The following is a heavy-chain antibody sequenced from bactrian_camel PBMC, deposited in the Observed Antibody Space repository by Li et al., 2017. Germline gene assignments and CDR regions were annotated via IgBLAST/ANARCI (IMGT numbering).Heavy chain of an antibody. Sequence: HVQLVESGGGSVQDGGSLRLSCAVSHNIASMYCMAWSRQSPGKQREGVASIYTSGSTHYADSVEGRFTISKDNAKDTLYLQMNSLEPDDTAIYYCTPVLILSDGSCYKADNYWGQGTQVTVS. CDR1: HNIASMYC. J-gene: IGHJ4*01. V-gene: IGHV3S53*01. CDR2: IYTSGST. CDR3: TPVLILSDGSCYKADNY. D-gene: IGHD1*01.